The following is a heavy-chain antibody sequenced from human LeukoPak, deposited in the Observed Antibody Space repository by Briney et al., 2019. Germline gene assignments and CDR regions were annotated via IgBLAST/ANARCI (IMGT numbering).Heavy chain of an antibody. CDR2: IYYSGST. J-gene: IGHJ6*02. CDR1: GGSISSYY. CDR3: ASTTYSSGYWSDYYYYGMDV. V-gene: IGHV4-59*01. Sequence: PSETLSLTCTVSGGSISSYYWSWIRQPPGMGLEWIGYIYYSGSTNYNPSLKSRVTISVDTSKNQFSLKLSSVTAADTAVYYCASTTYSSGYWSDYYYYGMDVWGQGTTVTVSS. D-gene: IGHD3-22*01.